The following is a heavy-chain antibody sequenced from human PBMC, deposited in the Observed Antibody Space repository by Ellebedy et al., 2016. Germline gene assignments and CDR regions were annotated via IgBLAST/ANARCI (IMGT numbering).Heavy chain of an antibody. CDR3: DGYGYVVDY. J-gene: IGHJ4*02. V-gene: IGHV4-34*01. CDR1: GGSFSGYY. Sequence: SETLSLXCAVYGGSFSGYYWSWIRQPPGKGLEWIVSIYYSGSTYYNPSLKSRVTISVDTSKNQFSLKLSSVTAADTAVYYCDGYGYVVDYWGQGTLVTVSS. D-gene: IGHD5-18*01. CDR2: IYYSGST.